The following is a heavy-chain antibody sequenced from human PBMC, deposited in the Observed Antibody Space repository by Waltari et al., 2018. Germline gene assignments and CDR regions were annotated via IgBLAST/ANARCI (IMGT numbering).Heavy chain of an antibody. CDR1: GGTFSSYA. Sequence: QVQLVQSGAEVKKPGSSVKVSCKASGGTFSSYAISWVRQAPGQGLEWMGGIIPILGIANYAQKFQGRVTITADKSTSTAYMELSSLRSEDTAVYYCARVSSIAARYYYGMDVWGQGTTVTVSS. D-gene: IGHD6-6*01. CDR3: ARVSSIAARYYYGMDV. V-gene: IGHV1-69*10. CDR2: IIPILGIA. J-gene: IGHJ6*02.